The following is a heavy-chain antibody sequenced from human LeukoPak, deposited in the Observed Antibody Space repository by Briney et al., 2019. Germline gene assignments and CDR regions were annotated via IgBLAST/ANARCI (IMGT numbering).Heavy chain of an antibody. Sequence: PSETLSLTCTVSGGSISSYYCSWLRQPPGKGLEWIGYMYYSGSTKYSPSLKSRVTISIDTSKNQFSLKLSSVTAADTAVYYCARHILTAGSIEWGQGTLVTVSS. D-gene: IGHD3-9*01. CDR1: GGSISSYY. CDR2: MYYSGST. CDR3: ARHILTAGSIE. J-gene: IGHJ4*02. V-gene: IGHV4-59*08.